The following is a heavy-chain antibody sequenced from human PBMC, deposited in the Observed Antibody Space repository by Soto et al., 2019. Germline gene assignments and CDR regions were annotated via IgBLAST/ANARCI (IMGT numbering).Heavy chain of an antibody. CDR1: GGSFSGYY. CDR3: AMVTTALYYYYYGMDV. CDR2: INHSGST. Sequence: SETLSLTCAVYGGSFSGYYWSWIRQPPGKGLEWIGEINHSGSTNYNPSLKSRVTISVDTSKNQFSLKLSPVTAADTAVYYCAMVTTALYYYYYGMDVWGQGTTVTVSS. V-gene: IGHV4-34*01. D-gene: IGHD4-17*01. J-gene: IGHJ6*02.